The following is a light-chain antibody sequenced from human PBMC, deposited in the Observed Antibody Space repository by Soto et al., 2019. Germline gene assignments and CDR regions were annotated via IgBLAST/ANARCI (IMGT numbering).Light chain of an antibody. Sequence: DIVMTQSPDSLAVSLGERATINCKSSQSVLYTSNNKNYLAWYQQKAGQPPKALIYWASTRESGVPDRFSGSGSGTDFTLTISSLQAEDVALYYCQQYYSTPFTFGPGTKVDIK. V-gene: IGKV4-1*01. J-gene: IGKJ3*01. CDR1: QSVLYTSNNKNY. CDR2: WAS. CDR3: QQYYSTPFT.